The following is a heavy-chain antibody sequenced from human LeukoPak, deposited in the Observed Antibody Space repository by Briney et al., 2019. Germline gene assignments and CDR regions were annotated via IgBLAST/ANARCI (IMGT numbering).Heavy chain of an antibody. CDR3: ARGDMVRGVIDY. CDR1: GYTFTGYY. V-gene: IGHV1-8*02. D-gene: IGHD3-10*01. Sequence: ASVKVSCKASGYTFTGYYMHWVRQAPGQGLEWMGWMNPNSGNTGYAQKFQGRVTMTRNTSISTAYMELSSLRSEDTAVYYCARGDMVRGVIDYWGQGTLVTVSS. CDR2: MNPNSGNT. J-gene: IGHJ4*02.